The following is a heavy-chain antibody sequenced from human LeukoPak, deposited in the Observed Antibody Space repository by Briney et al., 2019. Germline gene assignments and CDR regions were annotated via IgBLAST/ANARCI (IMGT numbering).Heavy chain of an antibody. J-gene: IGHJ3*02. D-gene: IGHD3-22*01. V-gene: IGHV1-2*02. CDR3: ARVYSRYYYDSSGYHDAFDI. CDR1: GYTFTGYY. CDR2: INPNSGGT. Sequence: ASVKVSCKASGYTFTGYYMHWVRQAPGQGLEWMGWINPNSGGTNYAQKFQGRVTMTRDTSISTAYMELSRLRSDDTAVYYCARVYSRYYYDSSGYHDAFDIWGQGTMVTVSS.